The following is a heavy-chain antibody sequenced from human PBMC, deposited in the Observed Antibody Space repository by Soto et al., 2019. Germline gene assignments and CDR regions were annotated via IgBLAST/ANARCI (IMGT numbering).Heavy chain of an antibody. CDR2: IYYTGTT. V-gene: IGHV4-30-4*01. CDR1: GGSISSGDYY. CDR3: ARGDWFHP. Sequence: SETLSLTCTVSGGSISSGDYYWNWIRQPPGKGLEWIGYIYYTGTTKYNPSLKSRATLSVDTAKSRFSLNLTSLTAADTAVYYCARGDWFHPWGQGTLVTVSS. J-gene: IGHJ5*02.